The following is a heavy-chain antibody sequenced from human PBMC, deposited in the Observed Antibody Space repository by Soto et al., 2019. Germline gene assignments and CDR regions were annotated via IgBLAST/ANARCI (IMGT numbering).Heavy chain of an antibody. Sequence: QVQLVESGGGVVQPGRSLRLSCAASGFTFSSYAMHWVRQAPGKGLEWLAVISYDGSNKYYADSVKGRFTISRDNSKNTLFLQMNSLRAVDTAVYYCARSGVVPANWGMDVWGQGTTVTVSS. CDR3: ARSGVVPANWGMDV. CDR1: GFTFSSYA. D-gene: IGHD2-2*01. CDR2: ISYDGSNK. J-gene: IGHJ6*02. V-gene: IGHV3-30-3*01.